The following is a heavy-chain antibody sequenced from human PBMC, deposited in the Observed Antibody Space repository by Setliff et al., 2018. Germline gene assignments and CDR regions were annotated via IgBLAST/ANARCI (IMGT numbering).Heavy chain of an antibody. Sequence: KPSETLSLTCTVSGGSISSGSYYWSWIRQPAGKGLEWIGRIYTSGSTNYNPSLKSRATISVDTSKNQFSLKLSSVTAADTAVYYCARGGYYNFWSGYYSTQYYYYGMDVWGQGTTVTVSS. J-gene: IGHJ6*02. CDR1: GGSISSGSYY. D-gene: IGHD3-3*01. CDR2: IYTSGST. V-gene: IGHV4-61*02. CDR3: ARGGYYNFWSGYYSTQYYYYGMDV.